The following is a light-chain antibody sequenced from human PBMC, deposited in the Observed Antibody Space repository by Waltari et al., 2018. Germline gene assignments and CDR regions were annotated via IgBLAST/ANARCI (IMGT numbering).Light chain of an antibody. CDR1: QTISIY. CDR2: ATS. Sequence: DIQMTQSPSSLSASVGDRVTITCRASQTISIYLNWYQQKPGKAPKFLIYATSTLQRGVPSRFSGSGSVTDFTLTINNLQPEDFATYYCQQGYSTPLTFGQGTKVEIK. CDR3: QQGYSTPLT. V-gene: IGKV1-39*01. J-gene: IGKJ1*01.